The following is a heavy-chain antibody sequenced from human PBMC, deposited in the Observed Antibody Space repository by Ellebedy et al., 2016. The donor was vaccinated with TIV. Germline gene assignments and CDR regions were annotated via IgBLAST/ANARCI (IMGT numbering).Heavy chain of an antibody. J-gene: IGHJ4*02. CDR3: AASPGYYYGSGDY. CDR2: ISYDGSNK. Sequence: GGSLRLSXAASGFTFSSYGMHWVRQAPGKGLEWVAVISYDGSNKYYADSVKGRFTISRDNSKNTLYLQMNSLRAEDTAVYYCAASPGYYYGSGDYWGQGTLVTVSS. CDR1: GFTFSSYG. D-gene: IGHD3-10*01. V-gene: IGHV3-30*03.